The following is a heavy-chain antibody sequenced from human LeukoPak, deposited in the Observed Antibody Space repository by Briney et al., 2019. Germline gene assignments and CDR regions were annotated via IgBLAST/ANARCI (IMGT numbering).Heavy chain of an antibody. V-gene: IGHV3-23*01. J-gene: IGHJ4*02. CDR3: AKDGYSSSWYFFHYFDY. Sequence: GGSLRLSRAASGFTFSSYAMSWVRQAPGKGLEWVSAISGSGGSTYYADSVKGRFTISRDNSKNTLYLQMNSLRAEDTAVYYCAKDGYSSSWYFFHYFDYWGQGTLVTVSS. D-gene: IGHD6-13*01. CDR1: GFTFSSYA. CDR2: ISGSGGST.